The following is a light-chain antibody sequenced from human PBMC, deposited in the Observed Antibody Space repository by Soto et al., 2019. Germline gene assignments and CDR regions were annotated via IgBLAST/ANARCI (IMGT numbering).Light chain of an antibody. J-gene: IGLJ2*01. CDR2: NVS. CDR3: SSYRNSSTRNVV. CDR1: SSDIGDYHY. Sequence: QSALTQPASVSGSPGQSITISCTGTSSDIGDYHYVSWYQQHPGKAPKHMIYNVSNRPSGVSKRVSGSKSGNTASLTISGLQAEDEADYYCSSYRNSSTRNVVFGGGTKLTVL. V-gene: IGLV2-14*01.